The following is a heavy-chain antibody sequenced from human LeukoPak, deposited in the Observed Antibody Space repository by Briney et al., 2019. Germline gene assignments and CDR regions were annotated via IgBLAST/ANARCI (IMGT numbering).Heavy chain of an antibody. J-gene: IGHJ4*02. Sequence: GGSLRLSCAASGFTFSSYWMHWVRQAPGKGLVWVSRINSDGSSTSYADSVKGRFTISRDNAKNTLYLQMNSLRAGDTAVYYCARDPDIAVAANYFDYWGQGTLVTVSS. V-gene: IGHV3-74*01. CDR2: INSDGSST. CDR3: ARDPDIAVAANYFDY. D-gene: IGHD6-19*01. CDR1: GFTFSSYW.